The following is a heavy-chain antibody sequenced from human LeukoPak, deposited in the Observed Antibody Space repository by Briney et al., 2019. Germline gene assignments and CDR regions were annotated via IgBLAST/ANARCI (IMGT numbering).Heavy chain of an antibody. J-gene: IGHJ4*02. D-gene: IGHD3-10*01. Sequence: GGSLRLSCAASGFTVSSNFMSWVRRAPGKGLEWVSLIYNDGSTFYADSVKGRFIISRDNSKNTLYLQMNSLRAEDTAVYYCARNNDWYGEDWGQGTLVTVSS. CDR2: IYNDGST. CDR1: GFTVSSNF. CDR3: ARNNDWYGED. V-gene: IGHV3-53*01.